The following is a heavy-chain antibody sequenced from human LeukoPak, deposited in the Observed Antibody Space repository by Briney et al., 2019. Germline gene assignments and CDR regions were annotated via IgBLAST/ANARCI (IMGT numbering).Heavy chain of an antibody. CDR2: ISYDGSNK. Sequence: PGGSLRLSCAASGFTFSSYGMHWVRQAPGKGLEWVAVISYDGSNKYYADSVKGRFTISRDNSKNTLYLQMNSLRAEDTAVYYCAKDEVARSGGSCPFDYWGQGTLVTVSS. D-gene: IGHD2-15*01. J-gene: IGHJ4*02. CDR3: AKDEVARSGGSCPFDY. V-gene: IGHV3-30*18. CDR1: GFTFSSYG.